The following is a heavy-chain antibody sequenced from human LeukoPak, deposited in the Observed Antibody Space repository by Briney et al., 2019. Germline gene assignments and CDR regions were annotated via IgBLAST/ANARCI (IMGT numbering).Heavy chain of an antibody. Sequence: ASVKVSCKASGYTFTSYYMHWVRQAPGQGLEWMGIINPSGGSTSYAQKFQGRVTMTRDTSTSTVYMELSSLRSEDTAVYYCARAGFRWGDLENGGQEPLATASS. CDR1: GYTFTSYY. CDR2: INPSGGST. D-gene: IGHD3-16*01. CDR3: ARAGFRWGDLEN. V-gene: IGHV1-46*01. J-gene: IGHJ4*02.